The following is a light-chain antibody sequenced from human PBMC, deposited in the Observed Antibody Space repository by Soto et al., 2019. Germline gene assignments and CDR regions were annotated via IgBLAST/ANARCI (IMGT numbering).Light chain of an antibody. Sequence: MTQSPAILSVSPGERATLSCRASQSVSSWLAWYQQKPGKAPNLLIYTASSLESGVPSRFSGSGSGTEFTLTISSLQPDDFATYYCQQYNSAWTFGQGTTVEIK. CDR3: QQYNSAWT. CDR2: TAS. V-gene: IGKV1-5*03. J-gene: IGKJ1*01. CDR1: QSVSSW.